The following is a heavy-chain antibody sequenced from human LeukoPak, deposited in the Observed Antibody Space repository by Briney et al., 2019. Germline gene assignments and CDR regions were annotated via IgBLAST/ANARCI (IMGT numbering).Heavy chain of an antibody. CDR3: ASSTPYDSSGPAY. Sequence: SVKVFCKASGGTFSSYAISWVRQAPGQGLEWMGRIIPIFGTANYAQKFQGRVTITADKSTSTAYMELSSLRSEDTAVYYCASSTPYDSSGPAYWGQGTLVTVSS. J-gene: IGHJ4*02. CDR2: IIPIFGTA. CDR1: GGTFSSYA. V-gene: IGHV1-69*06. D-gene: IGHD3-22*01.